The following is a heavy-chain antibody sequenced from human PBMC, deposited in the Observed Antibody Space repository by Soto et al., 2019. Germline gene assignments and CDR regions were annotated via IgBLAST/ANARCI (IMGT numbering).Heavy chain of an antibody. CDR2: IYYSGTT. Sequence: SETLSLTCTVSGGSISGYYWSWIRQAPGKGLEWIGYIYYSGTTSYNPSLNSRVTMSVDTSKNQFSLKVNSVTAADTAVYYCARESHYGSGATVVAYWGQGTLVTVSS. CDR1: GGSISGYY. J-gene: IGHJ4*02. D-gene: IGHD3-10*01. V-gene: IGHV4-59*01. CDR3: ARESHYGSGATVVAY.